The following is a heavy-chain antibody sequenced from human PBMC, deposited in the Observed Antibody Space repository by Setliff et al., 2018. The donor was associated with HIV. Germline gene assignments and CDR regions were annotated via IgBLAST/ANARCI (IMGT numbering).Heavy chain of an antibody. D-gene: IGHD3-3*01. CDR1: GFTFSSYV. CDR2: MSTGGDIK. J-gene: IGHJ4*02. Sequence: LRLSCAATGFTFSSYVLHWVRQAPGKGLEWVAVMSTGGDIKIYADSVKGRFTISRDKSKNTLYLQMNSLRTEDTAVYYCARVFQSYFFDFWGQGTLVTVSS. V-gene: IGHV3-30-3*01. CDR3: ARVFQSYFFDF.